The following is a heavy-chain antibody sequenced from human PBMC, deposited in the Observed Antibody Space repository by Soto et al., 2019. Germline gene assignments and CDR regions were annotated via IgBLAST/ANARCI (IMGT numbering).Heavy chain of an antibody. J-gene: IGHJ5*02. Sequence: PGGSLRLSCAASGFTFSSYEMNWVRQAPGKGLEWVSYISSSGSTIYYADSVKGRFTISRDNAKNSLYLQMNSLRAEDTAVYYCARDPSPVVPPLYNWFDPWGQGTLVTVSS. CDR3: ARDPSPVVPPLYNWFDP. V-gene: IGHV3-48*03. CDR1: GFTFSSYE. CDR2: ISSSGSTI. D-gene: IGHD2-15*01.